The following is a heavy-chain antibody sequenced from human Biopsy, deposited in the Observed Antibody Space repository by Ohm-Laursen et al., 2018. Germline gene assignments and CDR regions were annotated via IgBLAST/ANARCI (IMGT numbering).Heavy chain of an antibody. CDR1: GFTFSVYA. J-gene: IGHJ6*02. CDR2: IWYDGSSE. CDR3: ARDPIVGSKADGMDV. D-gene: IGHD1-26*01. Sequence: SLRLSCAAAGFTFSVYAMHWVRQAPGKGLEWVAIIWYDGSSEYYADSVKGRFTISRDNSKNTVYLEMNSLRAEDTAVYFCARDPIVGSKADGMDVWGQGTAVTVSS. V-gene: IGHV3-33*01.